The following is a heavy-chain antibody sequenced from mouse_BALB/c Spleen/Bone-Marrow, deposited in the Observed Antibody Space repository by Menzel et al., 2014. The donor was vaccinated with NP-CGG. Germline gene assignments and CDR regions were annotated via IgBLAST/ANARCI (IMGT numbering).Heavy chain of an antibody. CDR1: GYTFTSYW. Sequence: LVESGAELARPGASVKLSCKASGYTFTSYWMQWVKQRPGQGLEWIGAIYPGDGDTRYTQKFKGKATLTADKSSSTAYMQLSSLASEDSAVYYCARKYGNYRGYFDVWGAGTTVTVSS. V-gene: IGHV1-87*01. J-gene: IGHJ1*01. CDR3: ARKYGNYRGYFDV. D-gene: IGHD2-10*02. CDR2: IYPGDGDT.